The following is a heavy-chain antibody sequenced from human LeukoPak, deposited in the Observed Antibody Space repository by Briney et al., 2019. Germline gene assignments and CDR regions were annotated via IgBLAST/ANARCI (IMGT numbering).Heavy chain of an antibody. CDR2: INSDGGST. CDR1: GFTFCSYW. D-gene: IGHD5-24*01. J-gene: IGHJ4*02. Sequence: GGSLRLSCTASGFTFCSYWMHWVRQAPGKGLVWVSRINSDGGSTSCADSVKGRFTISRDNAKNTLYLQMNSLRAEDTAVYYCARRIQGMAPYYFDYWGQGTLVTVSS. CDR3: ARRIQGMAPYYFDY. V-gene: IGHV3-74*01.